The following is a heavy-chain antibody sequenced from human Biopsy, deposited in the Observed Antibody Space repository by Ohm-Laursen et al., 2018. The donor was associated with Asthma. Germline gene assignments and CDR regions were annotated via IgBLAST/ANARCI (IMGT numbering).Heavy chain of an antibody. CDR2: ISWNSGRI. D-gene: IGHD3-22*01. CDR3: AKSADYYDSTDYLDF. Sequence: SLRLSCSASGFKFDDNAMHWIRQAPGKGLEWVSGISWNSGRIGYADSVKGRFTISRDNAKNSLYLQMNSLRPEDTALYYCAKSADYYDSTDYLDFWGRGTLVTVSS. CDR1: GFKFDDNA. J-gene: IGHJ4*01. V-gene: IGHV3-9*01.